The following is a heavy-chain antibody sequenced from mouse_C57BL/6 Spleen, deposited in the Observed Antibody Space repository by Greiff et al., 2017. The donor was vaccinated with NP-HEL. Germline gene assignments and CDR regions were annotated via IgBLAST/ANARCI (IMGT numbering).Heavy chain of an antibody. Sequence: QVQLQQSGPELVKPGASVKISCKASGYTFTDYYINWVKQRPGQGLEWIGWIYPGSGNTKYNEKFKGKATLTVDTSSSTAYMQLSSLTSEDSAVYFCARVRAYYSNYGFPFAYWGQGTLVTVSA. D-gene: IGHD2-5*01. CDR2: IYPGSGNT. CDR1: GYTFTDYY. CDR3: ARVRAYYSNYGFPFAY. J-gene: IGHJ3*01. V-gene: IGHV1-84*01.